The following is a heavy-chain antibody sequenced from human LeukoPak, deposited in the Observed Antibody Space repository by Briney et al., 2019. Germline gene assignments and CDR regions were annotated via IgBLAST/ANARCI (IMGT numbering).Heavy chain of an antibody. Sequence: GGSLRLSCTTSGFTFSSFEMNWVRQAPGKGLEWVSYISASGSTKYYADSVKGRFTISRDNTKNSLYLQMNSLRAEDTAVYYCARPRPYGSGSYYRRRDNWFDPWGQGTLVTVSS. J-gene: IGHJ5*02. CDR1: GFTFSSFE. D-gene: IGHD3-10*01. CDR3: ARPRPYGSGSYYRRRDNWFDP. CDR2: ISASGSTK. V-gene: IGHV3-48*03.